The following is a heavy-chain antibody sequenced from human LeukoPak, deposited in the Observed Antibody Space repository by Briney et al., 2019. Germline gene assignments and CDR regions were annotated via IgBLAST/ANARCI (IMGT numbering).Heavy chain of an antibody. CDR2: ISYDGSNK. Sequence: GGSLRLSCAASGFTFSSYGMHWVRQAPGKGLEWVAVISYDGSNKYYADSAKGRFTISRDNSKNTLYLQMNSLRAEDTAVYYCAKVWGYCSGGSCYEEDYWGQGTLVTVSS. J-gene: IGHJ4*02. CDR3: AKVWGYCSGGSCYEEDY. V-gene: IGHV3-30*18. CDR1: GFTFSSYG. D-gene: IGHD2-15*01.